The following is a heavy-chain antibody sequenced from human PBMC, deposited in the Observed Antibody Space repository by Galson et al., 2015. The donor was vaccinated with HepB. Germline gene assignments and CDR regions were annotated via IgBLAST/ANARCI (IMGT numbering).Heavy chain of an antibody. D-gene: IGHD5-18*01. CDR3: ARGLIGVGYSYGYEEFGEYGMDV. J-gene: IGHJ6*02. CDR2: IKQDGSEE. V-gene: IGHV3-7*03. CDR1: GFTFRSYS. Sequence: SLRLSCAASGFTFRSYSMRWVRQAQGKGLEWGANIKQDGSEEYYVDSVKGRFTISRDNAKNSLYLQMNSLRAEDTAVYYCARGLIGVGYSYGYEEFGEYGMDVWGQGTTVTVSS.